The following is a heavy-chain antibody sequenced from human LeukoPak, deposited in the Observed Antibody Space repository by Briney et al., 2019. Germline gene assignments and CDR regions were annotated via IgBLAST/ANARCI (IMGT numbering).Heavy chain of an antibody. J-gene: IGHJ4*02. V-gene: IGHV4-59*01. CDR3: ARIPGDRPDD. Sequence: SETLSLTCTVSGASMTSYYWTWIRQPPGKGLEWVGYMYFGERTNYNPSLKSRATISIDTSKKQFSLNLKSVTAADTVVYYCARIPGDRPDDWGQGTLVTVS. D-gene: IGHD7-27*01. CDR2: MYFGERT. CDR1: GASMTSYY.